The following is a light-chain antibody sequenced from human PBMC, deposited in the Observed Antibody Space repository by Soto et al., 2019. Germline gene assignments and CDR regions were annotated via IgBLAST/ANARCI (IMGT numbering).Light chain of an antibody. V-gene: IGKV1-39*01. CDR3: QQANSFPIT. J-gene: IGKJ5*01. CDR1: QSVSSD. Sequence: EIRMTKSASSLCASVGDRVSIXCRASQSVSSDFIWCQQKPGKAPKLLTYAASSRQTGVPSRFSGSGSGTDFTLTISSLQPEDFATYYCQQANSFPITFGQGTRLEIK. CDR2: AAS.